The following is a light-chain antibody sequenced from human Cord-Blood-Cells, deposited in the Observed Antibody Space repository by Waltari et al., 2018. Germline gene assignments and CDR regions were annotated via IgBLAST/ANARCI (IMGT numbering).Light chain of an antibody. Sequence: QSALTQPASVSGSPGQSITISCTGTSSDVGGYNYVSWYQQPPGKDPKLMIYEVSNRCSGGSNRFSGSKSGNTASLNISGLQAEDEADYYCSSYTSSSTLYVFGTGTKVTVL. CDR2: EVS. CDR1: SSDVGGYNY. CDR3: SSYTSSSTLYV. J-gene: IGLJ1*01. V-gene: IGLV2-14*01.